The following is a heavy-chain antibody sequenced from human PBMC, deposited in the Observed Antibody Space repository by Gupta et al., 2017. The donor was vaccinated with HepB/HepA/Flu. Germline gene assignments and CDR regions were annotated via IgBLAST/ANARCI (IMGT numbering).Heavy chain of an antibody. CDR1: GFSFNSHS. Sequence: VPLVESGGGLVKPGGSLMLSCAASGFSFNSHSMSWVRQAAGEGRQWVASITYNSEWIYYAESVKGRFTIARDNAKNSLYLQMNSLRAEDTAXYXCARHTXGEAGIRFRGRDYWGQGTLVTVSS. J-gene: IGHJ4*02. V-gene: IGHV3-21*01. CDR2: ITYNSEWI. D-gene: IGHD6-19*01. CDR3: ARHTXGEAGIRFRGRDY.